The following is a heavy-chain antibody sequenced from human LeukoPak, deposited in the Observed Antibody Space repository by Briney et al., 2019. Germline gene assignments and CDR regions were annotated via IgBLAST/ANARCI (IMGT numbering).Heavy chain of an antibody. Sequence: SVKVSCKASGGTFSSYAISWVRQAPGQGLEWMGGIIPIFGTANYAQKFQGRVTMTRDMSTSTVYMELSSLRSEDTAVYYCAREGAVAGSPYNWFDPWGQGTLVTVSS. CDR1: GGTFSSYA. J-gene: IGHJ5*02. CDR3: AREGAVAGSPYNWFDP. D-gene: IGHD6-19*01. V-gene: IGHV1-69*05. CDR2: IIPIFGTA.